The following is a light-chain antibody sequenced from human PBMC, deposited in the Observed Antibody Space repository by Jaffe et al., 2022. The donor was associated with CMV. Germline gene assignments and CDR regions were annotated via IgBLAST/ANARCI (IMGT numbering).Light chain of an antibody. J-gene: IGLJ1*01. V-gene: IGLV2-14*01. CDR2: EVS. CDR3: MSYTTTGTL. CDR1: SSDIGGYNY. Sequence: QSALTQPASVSGSPGQSITISCTGTSSDIGGYNYIAWYQQHPGKAPKLIISEVSNRPSGVSHRFSGSKSGNTASLTISDLQTEDEADYYCMSYTTTGTLFGTGTKVTVL.